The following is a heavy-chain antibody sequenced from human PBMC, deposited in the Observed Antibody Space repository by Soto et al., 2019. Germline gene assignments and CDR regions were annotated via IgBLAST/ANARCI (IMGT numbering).Heavy chain of an antibody. CDR1: GFTFSNYW. J-gene: IGHJ6*02. Sequence: EVQLVESGGGLVQPGGSLRLSCAASGFTFSNYWMSWVRQAPGKGLEWVGNIKQDGSEKNYVDSVKGRFTISRDNAKKSLFLQMNSLRAEDTAVYYCARIASAGRGWDVWGQGTTVIVSS. CDR3: ARIASAGRGWDV. V-gene: IGHV3-7*01. D-gene: IGHD6-13*01. CDR2: IKQDGSEK.